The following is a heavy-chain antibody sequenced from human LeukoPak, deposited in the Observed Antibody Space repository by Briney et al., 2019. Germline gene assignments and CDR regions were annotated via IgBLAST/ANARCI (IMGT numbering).Heavy chain of an antibody. CDR3: ARYGTVTTGVDY. D-gene: IGHD4-17*01. CDR2: ISSSSSYI. CDR1: GFTFSSYS. Sequence: GGSLRLSCAASGFTFSSYSMNWVRQAPGKGLEWVSYISSSSSYIYYADSVRGRFTISRDNAKNSLYLQMSSLRAEDTAVYYCARYGTVTTGVDYWGQGTLVTVSS. V-gene: IGHV3-21*01. J-gene: IGHJ4*02.